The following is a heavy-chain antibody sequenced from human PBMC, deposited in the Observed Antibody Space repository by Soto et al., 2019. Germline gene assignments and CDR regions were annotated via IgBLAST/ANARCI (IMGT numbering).Heavy chain of an antibody. J-gene: IGHJ4*02. CDR3: ATGGSWSTAFDY. CDR2: IYYSGST. CDR1: GGSISSYY. D-gene: IGHD6-13*01. V-gene: IGHV4-59*01. Sequence: SETLSLTCTVSGGSISSYYWSWIRQPPGKGLEWIGYIYYSGSTNYNPSLKSRVTISVDTSKNQFSLKLSSVTAADTAVYYCATGGSWSTAFDYWGQGTQVTVSS.